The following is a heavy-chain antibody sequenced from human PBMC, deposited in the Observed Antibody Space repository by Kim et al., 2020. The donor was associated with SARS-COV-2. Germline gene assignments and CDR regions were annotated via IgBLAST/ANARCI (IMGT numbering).Heavy chain of an antibody. V-gene: IGHV1-69*01. J-gene: IGHJ4*02. Sequence: KFPGRVTITADESTSTAYMELSSLRSEDTAVYYCARVPGGSPQHQAYFDYWGQGTLVTVSS. D-gene: IGHD3-16*01. CDR3: ARVPGGSPQHQAYFDY.